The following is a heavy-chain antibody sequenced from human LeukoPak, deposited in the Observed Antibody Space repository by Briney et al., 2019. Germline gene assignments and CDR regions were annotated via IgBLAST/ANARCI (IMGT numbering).Heavy chain of an antibody. CDR1: GFTFSSNA. D-gene: IGHD3-16*01. V-gene: IGHV3-23*01. Sequence: GGSLRLSCAASGFTFSSNAMYWVRPAPGRGRAWVATISDSGGTTYYADSVKGRLTISRDNSKNTLYLQMNSLSPEDTAVYYCARRPGGLYYFDYWGQGVLVTVSS. J-gene: IGHJ4*02. CDR3: ARRPGGLYYFDY. CDR2: ISDSGGTT.